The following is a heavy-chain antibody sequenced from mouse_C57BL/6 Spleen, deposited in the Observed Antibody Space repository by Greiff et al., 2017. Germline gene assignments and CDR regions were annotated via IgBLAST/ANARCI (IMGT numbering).Heavy chain of an antibody. J-gene: IGHJ2*01. D-gene: IGHD1-1*01. CDR3: ARHENYYGSSPFDY. CDR1: GFTFSSYT. CDR2: ISGGGGNT. Sequence: EVKLVESGGGLVKPGGSLKLSCAASGFTFSSYTMPWVRQTPEKRLEWVATISGGGGNTYYPDSVKGRFTISRDNAKNTLYLQMSSLRSEDTALYYCARHENYYGSSPFDYWGQGTTLTVSS. V-gene: IGHV5-9*01.